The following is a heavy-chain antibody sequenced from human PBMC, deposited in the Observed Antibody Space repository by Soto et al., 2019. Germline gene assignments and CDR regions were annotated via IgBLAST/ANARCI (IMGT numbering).Heavy chain of an antibody. CDR2: MFYNGAT. V-gene: IGHV4-39*02. D-gene: IGHD3-9*01. Sequence: SETLSLTCTVSGGSIADSTYYWAWIRQPPGKGLEWIGTMFYNGATFYTPSLNSRVTMSVDTSKNQFSLNLSSVTAADTAVYYCVRDQDTLTGYYEYWGLGTMVTVSS. CDR3: VRDQDTLTGYYEY. J-gene: IGHJ4*02. CDR1: GGSIADSTYY.